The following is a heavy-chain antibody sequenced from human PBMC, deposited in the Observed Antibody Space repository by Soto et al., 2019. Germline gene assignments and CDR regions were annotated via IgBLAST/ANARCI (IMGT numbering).Heavy chain of an antibody. CDR2: ISAYNGNT. Sequence: ASVKVSCKASGYTFTSYGISWVRQAPGQGLEWMGWISAYNGNTNYAQKLQGRVTMTTDTSTSTAYMELRSLRSDDTAVYYCARDIKNHYYDSGGYFLFDPWGQGTLVTVSS. D-gene: IGHD3-22*01. CDR3: ARDIKNHYYDSGGYFLFDP. V-gene: IGHV1-18*01. CDR1: GYTFTSYG. J-gene: IGHJ5*02.